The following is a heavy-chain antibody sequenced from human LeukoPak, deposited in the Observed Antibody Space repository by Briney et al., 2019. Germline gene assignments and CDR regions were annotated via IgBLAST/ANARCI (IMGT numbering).Heavy chain of an antibody. V-gene: IGHV3-7*01. CDR1: RFSFGNYW. J-gene: IGHJ3*02. Sequence: GGSLRLSCVGSRFSFGNYWMNWVRQAPGKGLEWVANIKQDGRVKYYVDSVQGRFTISRDNAKNSLYLQMDSLRAEDTAVYYCARDSEHYDSGAYYDALDIWGQGTLVTVSP. CDR2: IKQDGRVK. D-gene: IGHD3-22*01. CDR3: ARDSEHYDSGAYYDALDI.